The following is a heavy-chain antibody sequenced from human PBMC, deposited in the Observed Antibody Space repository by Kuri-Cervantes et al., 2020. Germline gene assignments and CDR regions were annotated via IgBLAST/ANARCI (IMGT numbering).Heavy chain of an antibody. CDR1: GFTFINYN. CDR2: ISTNSGTI. CDR3: VVQSELDAFDI. V-gene: IGHV3-48*04. J-gene: IGHJ3*02. Sequence: GGSLRLSCAASGFTFINYNMNWVRQAPGKGLEWVSYISTNSGTIYYADSVKGRFTISRDNAKNSLYLQMNSLRAEDTAVYYCVVQSELDAFDIWGQGTMVTVSS. D-gene: IGHD3-10*01.